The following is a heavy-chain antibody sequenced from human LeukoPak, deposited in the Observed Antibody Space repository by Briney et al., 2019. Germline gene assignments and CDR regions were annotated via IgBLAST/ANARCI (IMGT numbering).Heavy chain of an antibody. D-gene: IGHD4-17*01. CDR2: ISTDGAIT. CDR1: GFTFTSVW. V-gene: IGHV3-74*01. Sequence: GGSLRLSCAASGFTFTSVWMHWFRQAPGRGLVWVSRISTDGAITGYADSVKGRFTISRDNAKNTLYLQMNSLRAEDTAVYYCARDRTTVTLFDYWGQGALVTVSS. J-gene: IGHJ4*02. CDR3: ARDRTTVTLFDY.